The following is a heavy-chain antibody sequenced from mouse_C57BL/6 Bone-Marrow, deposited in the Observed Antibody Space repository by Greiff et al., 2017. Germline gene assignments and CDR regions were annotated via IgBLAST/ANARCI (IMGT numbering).Heavy chain of an antibody. CDR3: ARSLIYYYGSSYAWFAY. CDR2: ILPGSGST. J-gene: IGHJ3*01. Sequence: VMLVESGAELMKPGASVKLSCKATGYTFTGYWIEWVKQRPGHGLEWIGEILPGSGSTNYNEKFKGKATFTADTSSNTAYMQLSSLTTEDSAIYYCARSLIYYYGSSYAWFAYWGQGTLVTVSA. V-gene: IGHV1-9*01. D-gene: IGHD1-1*01. CDR1: GYTFTGYW.